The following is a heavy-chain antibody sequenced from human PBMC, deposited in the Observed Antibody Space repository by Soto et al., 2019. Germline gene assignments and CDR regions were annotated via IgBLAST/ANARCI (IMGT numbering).Heavy chain of an antibody. D-gene: IGHD3-22*01. CDR2: AGPSGSST. CDR1: GFTFGSYA. Sequence: GGSLRLSCAASGFTFGSYAMSWVRLAPGKGLEWVSVAGPSGSSTFYADSVRGRFTISRDDVENTLYLQMNSLRVADTALYFCARAYYYDSTGYYRTFDYWGQGTLVTVSS. J-gene: IGHJ4*02. V-gene: IGHV3-23*01. CDR3: ARAYYYDSTGYYRTFDY.